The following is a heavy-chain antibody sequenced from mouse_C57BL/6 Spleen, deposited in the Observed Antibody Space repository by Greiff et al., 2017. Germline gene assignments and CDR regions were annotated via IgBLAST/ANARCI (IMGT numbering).Heavy chain of an antibody. D-gene: IGHD4-1*01. J-gene: IGHJ4*01. CDR1: GYTFTDYY. Sequence: EVQLQQSGPELVKPGASVKISCKASGYTFTDYYMNWVKQSHGKSLEWIGDINPNNGGTRYNQKFKGKATLTVDKSSSTAYMELRSLTSEDSAVYYCARWDSYYAMDYWGQGTSVTVSS. CDR3: ARWDSYYAMDY. CDR2: INPNNGGT. V-gene: IGHV1-26*01.